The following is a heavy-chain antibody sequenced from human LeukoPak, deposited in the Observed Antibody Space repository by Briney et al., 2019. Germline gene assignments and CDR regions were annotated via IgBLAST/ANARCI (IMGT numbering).Heavy chain of an antibody. Sequence: PGGSLRLSCAASGFTFRSYAMHWVRQAPGKGLEWVANVKQDGSGKYYVDSVKGRFSISRDNAKNSLYLQMNSLRAEDTAVYFCARAPMIRGVYDYWGQGTLVTVSS. CDR2: VKQDGSGK. J-gene: IGHJ4*02. CDR3: ARAPMIRGVYDY. CDR1: GFTFRSYA. D-gene: IGHD3-10*01. V-gene: IGHV3-7*01.